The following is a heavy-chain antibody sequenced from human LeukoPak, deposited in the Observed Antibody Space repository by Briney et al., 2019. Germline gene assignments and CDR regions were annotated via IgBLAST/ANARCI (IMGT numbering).Heavy chain of an antibody. V-gene: IGHV3-49*04. CDR2: VRIKAYGGTT. D-gene: IGHD2-2*02. J-gene: IGHJ4*02. Sequence: PGRSLRLSCTASVFTFGDYAVNRVRHAPGKGLEWGSFVRIKAYGGTTEYAASVKGRFTVSRDDSKSIAYLQMNILKTEDTAVYHCCLFSPIAVASVAIGWGQGTLVTVSS. CDR1: VFTFGDYA. CDR3: CLFSPIAVASVAIG.